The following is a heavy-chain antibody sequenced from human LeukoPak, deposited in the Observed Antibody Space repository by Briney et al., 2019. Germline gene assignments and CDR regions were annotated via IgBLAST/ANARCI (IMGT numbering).Heavy chain of an antibody. D-gene: IGHD5-18*01. Sequence: PSETLPLTCAVYGGSFSGYYWSWIRQPPGKGLEWIGEINHSGSTNYNPSLKSRVTISVDTSKNQFSLQLNSVTPEDTAVYFCARERGYRSPGEDAFDIWGQGTMVTVSS. CDR3: ARERGYRSPGEDAFDI. V-gene: IGHV4-34*01. CDR2: INHSGST. J-gene: IGHJ3*02. CDR1: GGSFSGYY.